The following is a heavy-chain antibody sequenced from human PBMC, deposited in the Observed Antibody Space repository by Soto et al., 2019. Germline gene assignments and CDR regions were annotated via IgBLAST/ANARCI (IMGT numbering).Heavy chain of an antibody. D-gene: IGHD6-19*01. CDR3: ARAEPGIAVAVHYFDY. Sequence: ASVKVSCKASGHTFTSYYMHWVRQAPGQGLEWMGIINPSGGSTSYAQKFQGRVTMTRDTSTSTVYMELSSLRSEDTAVYYCARAEPGIAVAVHYFDYWGQGTLVTVSS. CDR1: GHTFTSYY. CDR2: INPSGGST. V-gene: IGHV1-46*01. J-gene: IGHJ4*02.